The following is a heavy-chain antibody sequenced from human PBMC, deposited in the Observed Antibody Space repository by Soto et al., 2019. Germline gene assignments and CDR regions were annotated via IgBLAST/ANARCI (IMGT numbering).Heavy chain of an antibody. J-gene: IGHJ4*02. Sequence: ASVKVSCKASGYTFTSYGISWVRQAPGQGLEWMGWISAYNGNTNYAQKLQGRVTMTTDTSTSTAYMELRSLRSDDTAVYYCARVREDIVLMVYALIDYWGQGTLVTVSS. CDR2: ISAYNGNT. CDR3: ARVREDIVLMVYALIDY. D-gene: IGHD2-8*01. CDR1: GYTFTSYG. V-gene: IGHV1-18*01.